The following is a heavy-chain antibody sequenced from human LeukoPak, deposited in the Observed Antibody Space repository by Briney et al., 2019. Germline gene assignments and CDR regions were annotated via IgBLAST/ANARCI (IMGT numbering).Heavy chain of an antibody. CDR1: GFTFSSYS. D-gene: IGHD2-2*01. J-gene: IGHJ6*02. V-gene: IGHV3-48*04. CDR3: ARDLSYCTITSCSYYYYGMDV. Sequence: GGSLRLSCAASGFTFSSYSMNWVRQAPGKGLEWVSYISSSGGTIYYADSVKGRFTISRDNAKNSLYLQMNSLRAEDTAVYYCARDLSYCTITSCSYYYYGMDVWGRGTTVTVSS. CDR2: ISSSGGTI.